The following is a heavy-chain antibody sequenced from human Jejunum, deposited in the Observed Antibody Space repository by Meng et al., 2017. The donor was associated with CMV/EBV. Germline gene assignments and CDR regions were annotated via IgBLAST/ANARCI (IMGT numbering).Heavy chain of an antibody. Sequence: SLKISCVASEYPFRSYAMDWVRQAPGKGLEWVSAILANGVTTYYADSVKGRFTISRDNSKNTLYLQMNSLRAEDTAVYFCARRGQVWGQGTLVTVSS. V-gene: IGHV3-23*01. J-gene: IGHJ4*02. CDR3: ARRGQV. CDR1: EYPFRSYA. CDR2: ILANGVTT.